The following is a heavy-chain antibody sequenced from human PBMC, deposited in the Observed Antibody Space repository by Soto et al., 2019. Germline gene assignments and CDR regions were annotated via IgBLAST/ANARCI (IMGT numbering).Heavy chain of an antibody. V-gene: IGHV1-58*01. J-gene: IGHJ6*02. Sequence: GASVKVSCKAAGFTFSSSAVHWVRQARGQRLEWIGWVVVGNGETNYAQNFEDRVTITRDTSASTAYMELSSLSSEDTAVYYCARTGFLEWLSPVYGMDVWGQGTTVTVSS. D-gene: IGHD3-3*01. CDR3: ARTGFLEWLSPVYGMDV. CDR2: VVVGNGET. CDR1: GFTFSSSA.